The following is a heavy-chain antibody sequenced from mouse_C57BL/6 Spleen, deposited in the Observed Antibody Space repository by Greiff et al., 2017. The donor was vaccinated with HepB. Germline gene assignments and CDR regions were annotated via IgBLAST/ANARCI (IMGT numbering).Heavy chain of an antibody. J-gene: IGHJ2*01. CDR3: TTTTVVATGDY. Sequence: EVQLQQSGAELVRPGASVKLSCTASGFNIKDYYMHWVKQRPEQGLEWIGRIDPEDGDTEYAPKFPGKATMTADTSSNTAYLQLSSLTSEDTAVYYCTTTTVVATGDYWGQGTTLTVSS. D-gene: IGHD1-1*01. V-gene: IGHV14-1*01. CDR2: IDPEDGDT. CDR1: GFNIKDYY.